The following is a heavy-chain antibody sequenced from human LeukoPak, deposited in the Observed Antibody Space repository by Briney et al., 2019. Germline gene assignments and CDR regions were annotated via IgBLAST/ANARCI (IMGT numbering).Heavy chain of an antibody. V-gene: IGHV3-13*01. D-gene: IGHD2-15*01. J-gene: IGHJ6*03. CDR3: ARDRGGGHMDV. CDR2: IGTTGDT. Sequence: GGSLSLSCAASGFTFTTYDMHWVRQATGKGLEWVSAIGTTGDTYYPGSVKGRFTISRENAKNSLYLQMNSLRAGDTAVYYCARDRGGGHMDVWGKGTTVTISS. CDR1: GFTFTTYD.